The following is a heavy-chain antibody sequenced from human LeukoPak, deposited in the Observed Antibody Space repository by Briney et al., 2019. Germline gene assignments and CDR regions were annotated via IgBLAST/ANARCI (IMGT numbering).Heavy chain of an antibody. Sequence: SETLSLTCTDSGGSISSYYWSWIRQHPGKGLEWIGYIYYSGSTNYNPSLKSRVTISVDTSKNQFSLKLSSVTAADTAVYYCARYYYGSGSSPPVFDYWGQGTLVTVSS. V-gene: IGHV4-59*01. CDR2: IYYSGST. CDR1: GGSISSYY. J-gene: IGHJ4*02. D-gene: IGHD3-10*01. CDR3: ARYYYGSGSSPPVFDY.